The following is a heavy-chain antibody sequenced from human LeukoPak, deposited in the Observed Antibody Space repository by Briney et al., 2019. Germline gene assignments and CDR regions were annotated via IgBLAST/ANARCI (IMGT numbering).Heavy chain of an antibody. Sequence: SVKVSCKASGGTFSSYAISWVRQAPGQGLEWMGGIIPIFGTANYAQKFQGRVTITADESTSTAYMELSNLRSEDTAVYYCASRQDYYDSSGYYSPLFDYWGQRTLVTVSS. CDR3: ASRQDYYDSSGYYSPLFDY. D-gene: IGHD3-22*01. J-gene: IGHJ4*02. CDR2: IIPIFGTA. CDR1: GGTFSSYA. V-gene: IGHV1-69*01.